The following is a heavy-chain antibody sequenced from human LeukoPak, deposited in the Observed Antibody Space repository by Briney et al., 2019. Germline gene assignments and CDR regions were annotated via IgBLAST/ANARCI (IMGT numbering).Heavy chain of an antibody. D-gene: IGHD2-15*01. J-gene: IGHJ4*02. CDR3: AKGYCSGGSCYSGPDY. CDR2: ISWNSGSI. Sequence: GGSLRLSCAASGFTFDDYAMHWVRQAPGKGLEWVSGISWNSGSIGYADSVKGRFTISRDNSKNTLYLQMNSLRAEDTAVYYCAKGYCSGGSCYSGPDYWGQGTLVSVSS. CDR1: GFTFDDYA. V-gene: IGHV3-9*01.